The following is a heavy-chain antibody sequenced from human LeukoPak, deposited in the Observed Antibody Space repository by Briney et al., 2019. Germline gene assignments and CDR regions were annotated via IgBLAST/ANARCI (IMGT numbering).Heavy chain of an antibody. D-gene: IGHD6-13*01. CDR3: ARGIAARYYYGMDV. V-gene: IGHV4-61*08. CDR1: GVSISSGDYC. CDR2: IYYSGST. J-gene: IGHJ6*02. Sequence: SETLSLSCAVSGVSISSGDYCWGWLRQPPGKGLEWIGDIYYSGSTNYNPSLKSRVTISVDTSKNQFSLKLSSVTAADTAVYYCARGIAARYYYGMDVWGQGTTVTVSS.